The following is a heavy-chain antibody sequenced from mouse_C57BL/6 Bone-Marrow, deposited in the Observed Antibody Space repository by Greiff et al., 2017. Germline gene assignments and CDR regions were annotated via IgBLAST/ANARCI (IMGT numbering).Heavy chain of an antibody. J-gene: IGHJ4*01. Sequence: EVMLVESGGDLVKPGGSLKLSCAASGFTFSSYGMSWVRQTPDKRLEWVATISSGGSYTYYPDSVKGRFTISRDNAKNTLYLQMSSLKSDDTAMYYCARHAEDYWGQGTSVTVSS. CDR2: ISSGGSYT. CDR1: GFTFSSYG. CDR3: ARHAEDY. V-gene: IGHV5-6*02.